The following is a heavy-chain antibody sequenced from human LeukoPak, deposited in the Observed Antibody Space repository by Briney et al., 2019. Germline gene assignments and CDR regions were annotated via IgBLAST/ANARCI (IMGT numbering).Heavy chain of an antibody. CDR2: IIPIFGTA. D-gene: IGHD3-3*01. V-gene: IGHV1-69*01. CDR1: GGTFSSYA. Sequence: PGASVKFSCRASGGTFSSYAISWVRQAPGQGLEWMGGIIPIFGTANYAQKFQGRVTITADESTSTAYMELSSLRSEDTAVYYCARANADDFWSGYYRRKNWFDPWGQGTLVTVSS. J-gene: IGHJ5*02. CDR3: ARANADDFWSGYYRRKNWFDP.